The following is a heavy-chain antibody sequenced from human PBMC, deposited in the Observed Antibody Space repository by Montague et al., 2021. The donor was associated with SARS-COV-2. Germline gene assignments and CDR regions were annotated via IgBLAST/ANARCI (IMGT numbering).Heavy chain of an antibody. V-gene: IGHV4-59*01. CDR1: GGSISSYY. Sequence: SETLSLTCTVSGGSISSYYWSWTRQPPGKGLEWIGYIYYSGSTNYNPSLKSRVTISVDTSKNQFSLKLSSVTAADTAVYYCARTPGQIAGDAFDIWGQGTMVTVSS. CDR3: ARTPGQIAGDAFDI. J-gene: IGHJ3*02. CDR2: IYYSGST. D-gene: IGHD2-21*01.